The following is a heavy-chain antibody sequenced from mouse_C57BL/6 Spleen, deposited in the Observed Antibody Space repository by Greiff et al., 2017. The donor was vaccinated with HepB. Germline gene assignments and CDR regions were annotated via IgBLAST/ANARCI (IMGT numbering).Heavy chain of an antibody. CDR3: ARSERYEYYAMDY. V-gene: IGHV1-53*01. D-gene: IGHD2-10*02. CDR1: GYTFTSYW. Sequence: VQLQQPGTELVKPGASVKLSCKASGYTFTSYWMHWVKQRPGQGLEWIGNINPSNGGTNYNEKFKSKATLTVDKSSSTAYMQLSSLTSEDSAVYYCARSERYEYYAMDYWGQGTSVTVSS. CDR2: INPSNGGT. J-gene: IGHJ4*01.